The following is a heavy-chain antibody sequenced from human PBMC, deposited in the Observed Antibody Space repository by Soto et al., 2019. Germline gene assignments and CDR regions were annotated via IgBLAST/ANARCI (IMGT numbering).Heavy chain of an antibody. CDR3: ARGSGYDIYYFDY. CDR2: IWYDGSNK. V-gene: IGHV3-33*01. Sequence: GGSLRLSCAASGFTFSSYGMHWVRQAPGKGPEWVAVIWYDGSNKYYADSVKGRFTISRDNSKNTLYLQMNSLRAEDTAVYYCARGSGYDIYYFDYWGQGTLVTVSS. CDR1: GFTFSSYG. D-gene: IGHD5-12*01. J-gene: IGHJ4*02.